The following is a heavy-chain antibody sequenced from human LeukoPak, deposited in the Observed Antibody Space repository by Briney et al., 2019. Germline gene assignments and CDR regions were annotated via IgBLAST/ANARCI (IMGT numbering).Heavy chain of an antibody. Sequence: PSETLSLTCTVSGGSISSGSYYWSWIRQPAGKGLEWIGRIYTSGSTNYNPSLKSRVTISVDTSKNQFSLKLSSVTAADTAVYYCARAEGYWGQGTLVTVSS. J-gene: IGHJ4*02. V-gene: IGHV4-61*02. CDR1: GGSISSGSYY. CDR2: IYTSGST. CDR3: ARAEGY.